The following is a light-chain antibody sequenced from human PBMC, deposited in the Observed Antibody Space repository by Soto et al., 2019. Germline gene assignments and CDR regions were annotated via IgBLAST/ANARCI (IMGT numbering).Light chain of an antibody. V-gene: IGKV1-39*01. CDR1: QSISSY. J-gene: IGKJ5*01. Sequence: DIQMTQSPSSLSASVGDRVTITCRASQSISSYLNWYQQKPGKAPKLLIYAASSLQSGVPSRFSVSGSGTDFPLTISSLQPEEFATFYCQQSYSTPPITFGQGTRLEIK. CDR2: AAS. CDR3: QQSYSTPPIT.